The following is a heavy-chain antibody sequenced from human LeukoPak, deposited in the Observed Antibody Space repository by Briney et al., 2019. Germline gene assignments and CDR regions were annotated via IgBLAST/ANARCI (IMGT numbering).Heavy chain of an antibody. CDR1: GDSVSSNSAA. Sequence: SQTLSLTCAISGDSVSSNSAAWNWIRQSPSRGLEWLGRTYYRSKWYNNYAVSVKSRITINPDISKNQFSLQLNSVTPEDTAVYYCARLMGYGSSTSCYGDFDIWGQGTMVTVSS. CDR3: ARLMGYGSSTSCYGDFDI. CDR2: TYYRSKWYN. J-gene: IGHJ3*02. V-gene: IGHV6-1*01. D-gene: IGHD2-2*01.